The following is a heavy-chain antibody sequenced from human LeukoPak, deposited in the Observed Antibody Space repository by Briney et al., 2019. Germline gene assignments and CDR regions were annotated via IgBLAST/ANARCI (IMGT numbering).Heavy chain of an antibody. D-gene: IGHD3-22*01. CDR1: GFTLSSYS. CDR2: ISSSSYI. J-gene: IGHJ4*02. V-gene: IGHV3-21*01. CDR3: ASSRYYFDSSGYYPDY. Sequence: GWSLRLSCAASGFTLSSYSMNGVRQAQGKGLEWVSSISSSSYIQYADSVKGRFTISRDNAANSLYLQMNSLTAEDTAVYYCASSRYYFDSSGYYPDYWGQGTLVTVSS.